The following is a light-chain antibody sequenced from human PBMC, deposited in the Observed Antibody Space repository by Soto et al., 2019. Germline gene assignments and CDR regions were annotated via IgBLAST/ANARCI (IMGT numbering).Light chain of an antibody. J-gene: IGKJ1*01. V-gene: IGKV3-15*01. CDR1: QSIDNR. Sequence: IVMTQSPATLSVSPGERSTLSCRAGQSIDNRLAWYQQSPGQAPRLLIYAASTRATCIPARFSGSGSGTEFTLTISGLQSEDFGVYYCQQYYSWRTFGQGTKVDIK. CDR2: AAS. CDR3: QQYYSWRT.